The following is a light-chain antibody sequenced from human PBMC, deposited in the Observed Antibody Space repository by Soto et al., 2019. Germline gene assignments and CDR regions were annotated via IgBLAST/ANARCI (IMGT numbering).Light chain of an antibody. CDR2: GAS. Sequence: EIVMTQSPATLSVSPGERATLSCRASQSVSSYLAWYQQKPGQAPRLLIYGASSRATGIPDRFSGSGSGTDFTLTISSLQPEDVATYYCQKYNSALTFGQGTRLEIK. CDR3: QKYNSALT. J-gene: IGKJ5*01. V-gene: IGKV3D-15*01. CDR1: QSVSSY.